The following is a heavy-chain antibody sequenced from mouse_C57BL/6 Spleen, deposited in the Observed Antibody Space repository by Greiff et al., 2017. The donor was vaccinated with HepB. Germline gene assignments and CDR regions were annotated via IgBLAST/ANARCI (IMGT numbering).Heavy chain of an antibody. CDR1: GYTFTSYD. J-gene: IGHJ3*01. V-gene: IGHV1-85*01. CDR2: IYPRDGST. CDR3: ARSYYSNYVEFAY. D-gene: IGHD2-5*01. Sequence: QVQLQQSGPELVKPGASVKLSCKASGYTFTSYDINGVKQRPGQGLEWIGWIYPRDGSTKYNEKFKGKATLTVATSSSTAYMELHSLTSEDSAVYFCARSYYSNYVEFAYWGQGTLVTVSA.